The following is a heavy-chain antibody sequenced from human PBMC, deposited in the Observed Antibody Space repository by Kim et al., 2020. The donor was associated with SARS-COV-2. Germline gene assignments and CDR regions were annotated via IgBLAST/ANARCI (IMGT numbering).Heavy chain of an antibody. J-gene: IGHJ4*02. D-gene: IGHD2-15*01. CDR2: ISSSSSYT. CDR3: ARAAREVGYCSGGSCHFDY. Sequence: GGSLRLSCAASGFTFSDYYMSWIRQAPGKGLEWVSYISSSSSYTNYADSVKGRFTISRDNAKNSLYLQMNSLRAEDTAVYYCARAAREVGYCSGGSCHFDYWGQGTLVTVSS. V-gene: IGHV3-11*05. CDR1: GFTFSDYY.